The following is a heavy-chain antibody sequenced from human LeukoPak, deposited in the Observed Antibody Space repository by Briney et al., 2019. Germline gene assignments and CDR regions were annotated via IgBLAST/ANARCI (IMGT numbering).Heavy chain of an antibody. V-gene: IGHV3-23*01. Sequence: PGGSLRLSCAASGFTFSSYAMSWVRQAPGKGLEWVSAISGSGGSTYYADSVKGRFTISRDNSKNTLYLQMNSLRAEDTAVYYCANLWFGELLQMGDYWGQGTLVAVSS. D-gene: IGHD3-10*01. CDR3: ANLWFGELLQMGDY. J-gene: IGHJ4*02. CDR2: ISGSGGST. CDR1: GFTFSSYA.